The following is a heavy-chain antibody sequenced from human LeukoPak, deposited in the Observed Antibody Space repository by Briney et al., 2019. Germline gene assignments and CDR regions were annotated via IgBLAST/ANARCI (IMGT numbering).Heavy chain of an antibody. J-gene: IGHJ4*02. Sequence: ASVTVSCKVSGYTLTELSMHWVRQAPGKGLEWMGGFDPEDGETIYAQKFQGRVTMTEDTSTDTAYMELSSLRSEDTAVYYCATDRYYYGSGSYYLVYWGQGTLVTVPS. CDR1: GYTLTELS. CDR3: ATDRYYYGSGSYYLVY. D-gene: IGHD3-10*01. V-gene: IGHV1-24*01. CDR2: FDPEDGET.